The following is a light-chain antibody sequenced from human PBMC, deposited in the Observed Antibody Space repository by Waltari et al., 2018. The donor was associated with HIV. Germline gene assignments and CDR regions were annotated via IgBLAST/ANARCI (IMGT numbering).Light chain of an antibody. CDR2: EVS. V-gene: IGLV2-14*01. Sequence: QSALTQPASVSGSPGLSITISCTGTSSDAGGYNYVSWYQQHPGKAPKLMIYEVSNRPSGVSNRFSGSKSGNTASLTISGLQAEDEADYYCSSYTSSSTLVFGGGTKLTVL. CDR3: SSYTSSSTLV. CDR1: SSDAGGYNY. J-gene: IGLJ2*01.